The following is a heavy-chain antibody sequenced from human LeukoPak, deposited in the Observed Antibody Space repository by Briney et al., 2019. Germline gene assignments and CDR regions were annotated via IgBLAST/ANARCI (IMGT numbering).Heavy chain of an antibody. J-gene: IGHJ1*01. CDR3: AREDGSSWWDFQH. Sequence: SETLSLTCTVSGGSTSSSSHYWGWIRQPPGKGLEWIGYIYYSGSTNYNPSLKSRVTISVDTSKNQFSLKLSSVTAADTAVYYCAREDGSSWWDFQHWGQGTLVTVSS. CDR2: IYYSGST. D-gene: IGHD6-13*01. CDR1: GGSTSSSSHY. V-gene: IGHV4-61*01.